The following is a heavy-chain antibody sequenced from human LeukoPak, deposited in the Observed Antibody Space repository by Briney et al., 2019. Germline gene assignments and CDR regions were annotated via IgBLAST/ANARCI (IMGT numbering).Heavy chain of an antibody. CDR2: ISSSGSTI. V-gene: IGHV3-48*03. CDR1: GFTFSSYE. J-gene: IGHJ4*02. CDR3: AKSRRDSFFDY. D-gene: IGHD2-15*01. Sequence: PGGSLRLSCAASGFTFSSYEMNWVRQAPGKGLEWVSYISSSGSTIYYADSVKGRFTISRDNAKNSLYLQMNSLRAEDTALYYCAKSRRDSFFDYWGQGTLVTVSS.